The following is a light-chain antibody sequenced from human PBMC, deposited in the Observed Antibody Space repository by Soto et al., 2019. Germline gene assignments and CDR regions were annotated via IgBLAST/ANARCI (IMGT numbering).Light chain of an antibody. CDR3: QQYGSAGT. Sequence: EIGLTQAPGTLPLSPGERATLSCRASQSVSTNYLAWYQQKPGQAPRLRIYGASNRATGIPDRFSGSGSGTDFSLTISRLEPEDFAVSYCQQYGSAGTFGQGNQVEI. V-gene: IGKV3-20*01. CDR1: QSVSTNY. CDR2: GAS. J-gene: IGKJ1*01.